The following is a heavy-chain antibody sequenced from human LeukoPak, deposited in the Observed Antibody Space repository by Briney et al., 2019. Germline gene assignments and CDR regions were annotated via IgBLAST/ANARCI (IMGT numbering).Heavy chain of an antibody. D-gene: IGHD3-22*01. V-gene: IGHV3-7*03. Sequence: PGGSLRLSCAASGFTFSSYWMSWVRQAPGKGLEWVANIKQDGSEKYYVDSVKGRFTISRDNAKNSLYLQMNSLRAEDTAVYYCAKDRLFNYYDSSGPDAFDIWGQGTMVTVSS. CDR1: GFTFSSYW. CDR2: IKQDGSEK. CDR3: AKDRLFNYYDSSGPDAFDI. J-gene: IGHJ3*02.